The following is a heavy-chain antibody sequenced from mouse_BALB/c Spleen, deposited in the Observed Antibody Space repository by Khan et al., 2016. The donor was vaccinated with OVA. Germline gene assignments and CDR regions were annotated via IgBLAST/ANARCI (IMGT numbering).Heavy chain of an antibody. V-gene: IGHV2-9*02. CDR2: IWAGGST. CDR1: GFSLTNYG. CDR3: ARNRESDYFDY. Sequence: VELVESGPGLVAPSQSLSITCPVSGFSLTNYGVHWVRQPPGKDLEWLGIIWAGGSTNYNSALMSRLSISKDNSRSQVFLKMNSLQTDDTAMYFCARNRESDYFDYWGQGTTRTVSS. J-gene: IGHJ2*01.